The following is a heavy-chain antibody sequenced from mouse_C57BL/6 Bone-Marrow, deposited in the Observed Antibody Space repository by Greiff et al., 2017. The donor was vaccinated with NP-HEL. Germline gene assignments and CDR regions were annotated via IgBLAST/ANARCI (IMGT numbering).Heavy chain of an antibody. Sequence: QVQLQQPGAELVKPGASVKMSCKASGYTFTSYWITWVKQRPGQGLEWIGDIYPGSGSTNYNEKFKSKATLTVDTSSSTAYMQLSSLTSEDSAVYYCARPPYYSNPVAYWGQGTLVTVSA. V-gene: IGHV1-55*01. CDR1: GYTFTSYW. D-gene: IGHD2-5*01. J-gene: IGHJ3*01. CDR2: IYPGSGST. CDR3: ARPPYYSNPVAY.